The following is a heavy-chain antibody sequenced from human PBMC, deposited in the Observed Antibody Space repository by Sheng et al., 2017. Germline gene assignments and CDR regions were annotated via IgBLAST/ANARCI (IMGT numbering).Heavy chain of an antibody. CDR2: ISSSGGG. D-gene: IGHD5-18*01. J-gene: IGHJ5*02. Sequence: EVQLVESGGGLVQPGGSLRLSCAASGFKVSSNYMTWVRQAPGKGLEWVSTISSSGGGEYADSVKGRFTISRDSSKNTLFLQMNSLRPEDTSMYYCARVVDTWFDPWGQGTLVTVSS. CDR1: GFKVSSNY. V-gene: IGHV3-66*02. CDR3: ARVVDTWFDP.